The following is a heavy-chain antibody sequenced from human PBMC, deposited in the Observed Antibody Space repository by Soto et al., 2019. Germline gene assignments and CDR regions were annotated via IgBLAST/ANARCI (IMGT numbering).Heavy chain of an antibody. J-gene: IGHJ4*02. CDR1: GYSFTTSW. CDR2: IYPGDSDT. D-gene: IGHD3-3*01. CDR3: ARSPTQRLLHPGYFDI. V-gene: IGHV5-51*01. Sequence: PGESLKISCKGSGYSFTTSWIGWVRQVPGKGLEWMGIIYPGDSDTRYSPSFQGQVTISADKSISTAYLQWSSLKASDTAMYYCARSPTQRLLHPGYFDIWGQGTLVTVSS.